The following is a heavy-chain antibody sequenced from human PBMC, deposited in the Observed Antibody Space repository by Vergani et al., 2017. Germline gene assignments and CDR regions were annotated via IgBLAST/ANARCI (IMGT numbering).Heavy chain of an antibody. CDR3: ATPARRAWPTGISTPDYYYYYGMDV. V-gene: IGHV1-24*01. CDR1: GYTLTELS. J-gene: IGHJ6*02. Sequence: QVQLVQSGAEVKKPGASVKVSCKVSGYTLTELSMHWVRQAPGKGLEWMGGFDPEDGETIYAQKFQGRVTMTEDTSTDTAYMELSSLRSEDTAVYYCATPARRAWPTGISTPDYYYYYGMDVWGQGTTVTVSS. D-gene: IGHD1-14*01. CDR2: FDPEDGET.